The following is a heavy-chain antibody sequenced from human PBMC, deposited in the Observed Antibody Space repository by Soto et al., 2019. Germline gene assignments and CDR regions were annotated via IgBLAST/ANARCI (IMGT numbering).Heavy chain of an antibody. J-gene: IGHJ4*02. D-gene: IGHD7-27*01. V-gene: IGHV3-7*03. CDR1: GFTLSNYW. Sequence: GGSLRLSCAASGFTLSNYWMTWVRQAPGKGLEWVANINKDGSQKNYVDSVKGRFTIARDDGQNSLSLQINSLRVEDTAVYYCVRELGLAYWGQGALVTVSS. CDR3: VRELGLAY. CDR2: INKDGSQK.